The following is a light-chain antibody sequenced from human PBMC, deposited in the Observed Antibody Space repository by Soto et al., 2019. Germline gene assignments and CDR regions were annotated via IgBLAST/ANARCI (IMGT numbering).Light chain of an antibody. J-gene: IGKJ3*01. Sequence: DIQMTQSPASLSASVGDRVTITCQASQDIDKNLHWYQQQPGKPPKLLIYDASNLETGVPSRFIGSSSGSHSNSTITGLQTDDGSTYEDQEDYCRPRYTIGTGPKVDNK. V-gene: IGKV1-33*01. CDR1: QDIDKN. CDR3: QEDYCRPRYT. CDR2: DAS.